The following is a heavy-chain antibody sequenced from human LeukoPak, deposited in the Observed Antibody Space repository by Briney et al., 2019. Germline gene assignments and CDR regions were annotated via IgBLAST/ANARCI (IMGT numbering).Heavy chain of an antibody. Sequence: PGRSLRLSCAASGFTFSSYVMHWVRQAPGKGLEWVAVIWYDGSNKYYADSVKGRFTISRDNSKNTLYLQMNSLRAEDTAVYYCAKDRGDYPLFDYWGQGTLVTVSS. CDR3: AKDRGDYPLFDY. CDR2: IWYDGSNK. J-gene: IGHJ4*02. D-gene: IGHD4-17*01. V-gene: IGHV3-33*06. CDR1: GFTFSSYV.